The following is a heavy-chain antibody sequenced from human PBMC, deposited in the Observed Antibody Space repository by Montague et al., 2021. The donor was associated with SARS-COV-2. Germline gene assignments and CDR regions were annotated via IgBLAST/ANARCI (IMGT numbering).Heavy chain of an antibody. V-gene: IGHV4-59*08. J-gene: IGHJ3*02. CDR3: ARTYYDILTGYYNRGAFDI. D-gene: IGHD3-9*01. Sequence: SETLSLTCTVSGGSISSYYWSWIRQPPGKGLEWIGYIYYSGSTXXXPSXXXRVTISVDTSKNQFSLKLSSVTAADTAVYYCARTYYDILTGYYNRGAFDIWGQGTMVTVSP. CDR2: IYYSGST. CDR1: GGSISSYY.